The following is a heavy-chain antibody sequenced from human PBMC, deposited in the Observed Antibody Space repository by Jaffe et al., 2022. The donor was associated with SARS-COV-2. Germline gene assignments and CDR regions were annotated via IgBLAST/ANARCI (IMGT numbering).Heavy chain of an antibody. CDR1: GFTFSSNA. V-gene: IGHV3-23*01. Sequence: EVQLWESGGGLVQPGGSLRLSCTASGFTFSSNAMSWVRQAPGKGLEWVSAISSGGFGTYYADSVKGRFTISRDTSKNTLYLQMNSLRAEDTAVYYCVKDALDISNWVYNWFDSWGQGTPVTVSP. CDR2: ISSGGFGT. J-gene: IGHJ5*01. CDR3: VKDALDISNWVYNWFDS. D-gene: IGHD6-13*01.